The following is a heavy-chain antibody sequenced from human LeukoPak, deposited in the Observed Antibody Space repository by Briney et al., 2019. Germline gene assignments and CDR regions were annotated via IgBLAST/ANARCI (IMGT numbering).Heavy chain of an antibody. Sequence: SETLSLTCAVYGGSFSGYYWSWIRQPPGKGLEWIGEINHSGSTNYNPSLKSRVTISVDTSKNQFSLKLSSVTAAATAVYYCARGGWYVFDYWGQGTLVTVSS. D-gene: IGHD6-19*01. CDR2: INHSGST. V-gene: IGHV4-34*01. CDR1: GGSFSGYY. CDR3: ARGGWYVFDY. J-gene: IGHJ4*02.